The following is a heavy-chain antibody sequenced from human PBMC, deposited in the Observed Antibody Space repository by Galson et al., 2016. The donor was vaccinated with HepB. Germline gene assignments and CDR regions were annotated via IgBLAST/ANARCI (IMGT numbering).Heavy chain of an antibody. D-gene: IGHD3-22*01. CDR1: GFTFRDRA. J-gene: IGHJ4*02. CDR2: LSGSGGST. CDR3: AKGPQNYFDSSDYFDY. V-gene: IGHV3-23*01. Sequence: SLRLSCAASGFTFRDRAMSWVRQAPGEGLEWVASLSGSGGSTYYADSVKGRFTISRDNSKNTLYLQMKSLRADDTAVYYCAKGPQNYFDSSDYFDYWGQGTLVTVSS.